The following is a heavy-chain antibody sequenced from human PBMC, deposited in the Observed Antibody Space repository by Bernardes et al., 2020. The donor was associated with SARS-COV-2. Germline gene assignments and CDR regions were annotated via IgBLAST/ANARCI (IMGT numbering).Heavy chain of an antibody. V-gene: IGHV3-33*08. D-gene: IGHD5-12*01. CDR3: ARGGYSGYDALDI. CDR1: GFIFSTYG. CDR2: IWYDGSNE. J-gene: IGHJ3*02. Sequence: GGSLRLSCAASGFIFSTYGMHWVRQAPGKGLEWVADIWYDGSNEKYADSVKGRFTISRDNSKNTLYLQMSSLRPEDRAIYYCARGGYSGYDALDIWGQGTMVTVSS.